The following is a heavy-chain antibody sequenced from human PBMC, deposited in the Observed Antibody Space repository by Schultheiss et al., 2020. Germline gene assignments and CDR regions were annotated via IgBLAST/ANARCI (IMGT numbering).Heavy chain of an antibody. J-gene: IGHJ6*02. Sequence: GSLRLSCAASGFTFSSYEMNWVRQHPGKGLEWIGYIYYSGSTNYNPSLKSRVTISVDKSKNQFSLKLSSVTAADTAVYYCAREEGGYMHNDYYYYYGMDVWGQGTTVTVSS. CDR2: IYYSGST. CDR3: AREEGGYMHNDYYYYYGMDV. D-gene: IGHD5-12*01. V-gene: IGHV4-59*12. CDR1: GFTFSSYE.